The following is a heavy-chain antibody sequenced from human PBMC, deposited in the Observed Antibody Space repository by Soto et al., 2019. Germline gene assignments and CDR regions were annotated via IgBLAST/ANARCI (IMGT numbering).Heavy chain of an antibody. D-gene: IGHD2-2*02. J-gene: IGHJ6*02. CDR2: LHSDGWTT. CDR1: GYIFSSYW. Sequence: EVQLVESGGGLVQPGGSLRLSCAASGYIFSSYWMHWVRQAPGKGLVWVSRLHSDGWTTSSADSVKGRFTISRDNAKNTLYLQMNSLRAEDTAVYYCPRQLPTAIRGGHYYSYGIDVWGQGTTVTVSS. V-gene: IGHV3-74*01. CDR3: PRQLPTAIRGGHYYSYGIDV.